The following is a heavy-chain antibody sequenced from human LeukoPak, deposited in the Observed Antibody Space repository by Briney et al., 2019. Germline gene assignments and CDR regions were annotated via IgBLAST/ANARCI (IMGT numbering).Heavy chain of an antibody. CDR1: GFSFSTYS. Sequence: GGSVRLSCAASGFSFSTYSMNWVRQAPGKGLEWVSYIDSDSSTMYYADSVRGRFTISRDNAKNSLYLQMNSLRAEDTAVYYCASPFDYWGQGTLVTVSS. J-gene: IGHJ4*02. CDR3: ASPFDY. CDR2: IDSDSSTM. V-gene: IGHV3-48*04.